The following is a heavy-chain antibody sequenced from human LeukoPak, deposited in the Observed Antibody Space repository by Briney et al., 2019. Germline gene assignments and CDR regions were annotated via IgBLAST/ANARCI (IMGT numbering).Heavy chain of an antibody. CDR3: ARDRPYYYFDY. D-gene: IGHD2-21*01. Sequence: GGSLRLSCAASGFTFGNHWLSWVRQAPGKGLEWVANIKQDGSEKYYVDSVKGRFTISRDNAKSSLYLQMSSLRAEDTAVCYCARDRPYYYFDYWGQGALVTVSS. CDR2: IKQDGSEK. J-gene: IGHJ4*02. CDR1: GFTFGNHW. V-gene: IGHV3-7*04.